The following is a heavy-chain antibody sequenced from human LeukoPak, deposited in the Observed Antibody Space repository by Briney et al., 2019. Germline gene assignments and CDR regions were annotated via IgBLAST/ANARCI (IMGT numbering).Heavy chain of an antibody. CDR1: GGSISIYY. CDR2: IYYSGST. J-gene: IGHJ4*02. CDR3: ASTFQGNFDY. V-gene: IGHV4-59*01. D-gene: IGHD2/OR15-2a*01. Sequence: PSETLSLTCSVSGGSISIYYWNWIRQPPGKGLEWIGYIYYSGSTKYNPSPKSRVTISVDTSKNQFSLKLSSVTAADTAVYYCASTFQGNFDYWGQGTLVTVSS.